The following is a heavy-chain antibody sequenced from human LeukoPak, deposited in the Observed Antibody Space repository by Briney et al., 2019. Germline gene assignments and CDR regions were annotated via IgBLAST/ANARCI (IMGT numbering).Heavy chain of an antibody. CDR1: GGSVSSGTYY. CDR2: IYYSGST. V-gene: IGHV4-61*01. J-gene: IGHJ3*02. CDR3: ARVEWFGELSPFDI. Sequence: SETLSLTCTVSGGSVSSGTYYWSWIRQPPGEGLEWIGCIYYSGSTNYNRSLKGRVTISVDTSKNQFSLKLSSVTAADTAVYYCARVEWFGELSPFDIWGQGTMDTVSS. D-gene: IGHD3-10*01.